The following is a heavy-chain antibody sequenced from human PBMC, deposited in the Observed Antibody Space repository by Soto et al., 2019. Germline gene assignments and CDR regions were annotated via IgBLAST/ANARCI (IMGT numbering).Heavy chain of an antibody. J-gene: IGHJ4*02. Sequence: PSETLSLTCTVSGGSVSSGIYYWSWIRQPPGKGLEWIGYIYYSGSTNYNPSLKSRVTISVDTSKNQFSLKLSSVTAADTAVYYCASQLLWFGETDYWGQGTLVTVSS. CDR3: ASQLLWFGETDY. D-gene: IGHD3-10*01. V-gene: IGHV4-61*01. CDR2: IYYSGST. CDR1: GGSVSSGIYY.